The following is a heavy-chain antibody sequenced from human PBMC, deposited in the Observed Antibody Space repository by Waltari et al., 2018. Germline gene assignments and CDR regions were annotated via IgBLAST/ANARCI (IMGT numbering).Heavy chain of an antibody. CDR1: RCTFSSYA. Sequence: VQLVQSVTEVKMPGSSVKVSCTASRCTFSSYATSWVRPAIRQGLEGMGGIILIFGTANYAQKFQGRVTITADESTSTAYMELSSLRSEDTAVYYCARGSYSGYDFQSQTDYWGQGTLVTVSS. D-gene: IGHD5-12*01. CDR2: IILIFGTA. CDR3: ARGSYSGYDFQSQTDY. V-gene: IGHV1-69*01. J-gene: IGHJ4*02.